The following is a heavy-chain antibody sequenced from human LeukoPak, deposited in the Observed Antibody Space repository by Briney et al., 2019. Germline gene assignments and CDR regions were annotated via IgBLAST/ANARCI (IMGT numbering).Heavy chain of an antibody. CDR2: IYHSGST. CDR3: AREANYDFWSGYRLGGWFDP. CDR1: GYSISSGYY. Sequence: SETLSLTCTVSGYSISSGYYWGWIRQPPGKGLEWIGSIYHSGSTYYNPSLKSRVTISVDTSKNQFSLKLSSVTAADTAVYYCAREANYDFWSGYRLGGWFDPWGQGTLVTVSS. V-gene: IGHV4-38-2*02. D-gene: IGHD3-3*01. J-gene: IGHJ5*02.